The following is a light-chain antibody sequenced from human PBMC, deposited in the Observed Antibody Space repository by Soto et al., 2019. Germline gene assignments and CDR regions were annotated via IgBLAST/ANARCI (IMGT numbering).Light chain of an antibody. CDR2: SNN. J-gene: IGLJ2*01. V-gene: IGLV1-44*01. CDR1: SSNIGSNT. CDR3: AAWDDSLDGDT. Sequence: QSVLTQPPSASGTPGQRVTISCSGSSSNIGSNTVNWYQQLPGTAPKLLIYSNNQRPSGVPDRFSGSKSGTSASLAISGLQSEDEADYYCAAWDDSLDGDTFGGGTKLTVL.